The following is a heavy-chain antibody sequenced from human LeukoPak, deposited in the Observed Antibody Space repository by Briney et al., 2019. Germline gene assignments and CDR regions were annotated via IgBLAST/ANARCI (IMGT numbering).Heavy chain of an antibody. V-gene: IGHV1-18*01. CDR2: ITGYNANT. J-gene: IGHJ3*02. CDR1: GYTFTTYG. CDR3: ARHTSGIYIPDGALEI. D-gene: IGHD1-26*01. Sequence: ASVNVSCKPSGYTFTTYGISWVRQAPGQGLEWMGWITGYNANTNYAQKFQGRVTMTIDTSTTTVYMELSSLKSDDTAVYFCARHTSGIYIPDGALEIWGQGTMVTVSS.